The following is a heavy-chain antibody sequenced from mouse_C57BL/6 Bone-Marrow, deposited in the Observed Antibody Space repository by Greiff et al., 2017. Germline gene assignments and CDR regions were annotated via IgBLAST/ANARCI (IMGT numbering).Heavy chain of an antibody. D-gene: IGHD4-1*01. CDR2: IYPTSGRT. V-gene: IGHV1-55*01. CDR3: ARSGPLGRSFDY. Sequence: QVQLQQPGAELVKPGASVKMSCKASGYPFPSYWITWVKQRPGQGLEWIGDIYPTSGRTNYNETFKSTAILTVDTSSTTAYMQLSSLTSEDSAVFYCARSGPLGRSFDYWGQGTTPTVSS. J-gene: IGHJ2*01. CDR1: GYPFPSYW.